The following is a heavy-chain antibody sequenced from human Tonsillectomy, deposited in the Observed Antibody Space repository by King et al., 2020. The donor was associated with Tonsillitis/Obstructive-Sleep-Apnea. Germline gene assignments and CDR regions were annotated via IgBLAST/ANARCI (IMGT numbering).Heavy chain of an antibody. CDR3: AREVYSSSSPIDY. D-gene: IGHD6-6*01. CDR1: GFTFSSYW. J-gene: IGHJ4*02. Sequence: VQLVESGGGLVQPGGSLRLSCAASGFTFSSYWMHWVRQAPGKGLVWVSRINSDGSSTSYADSVKGRFTISSDNAKNTQYLQMNSLSAEDTAVYYCAREVYSSSSPIDYWGQGTLVTVSS. CDR2: INSDGSST. V-gene: IGHV3-74*01.